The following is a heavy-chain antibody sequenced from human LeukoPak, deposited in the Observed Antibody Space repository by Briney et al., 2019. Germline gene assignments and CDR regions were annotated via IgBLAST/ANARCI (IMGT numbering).Heavy chain of an antibody. Sequence: SQTLSLTCTVSGGSISSGGYYWSWIRQHPGQGLEWIGYIYYSGSTYYNPSLKSRVSISVDTSKNQFSLKLRYVTAADTAVYYCASNRIRYSTSSFDYWGQGTLVTVSS. V-gene: IGHV4-31*03. D-gene: IGHD6-6*01. J-gene: IGHJ4*02. CDR3: ASNRIRYSTSSFDY. CDR2: IYYSGST. CDR1: GGSISSGGYY.